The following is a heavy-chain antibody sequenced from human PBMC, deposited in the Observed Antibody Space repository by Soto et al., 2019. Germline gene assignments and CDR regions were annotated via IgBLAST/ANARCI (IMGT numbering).Heavy chain of an antibody. CDR3: AGSYCNAWYTY. V-gene: IGHV4-59*11. CDR2: THYSGTP. J-gene: IGHJ4*01. Sequence: SETLCLTCTVSIGSISTHYWSWIRQPPGKGLEWIGYTHYSGTPHYNPSLKSRVTTSVDTSKNQFSLRLNSVTAADTAIYYCAGSYCNAWYTYWGQGILVTVSS. D-gene: IGHD3-10*01. CDR1: IGSISTHY.